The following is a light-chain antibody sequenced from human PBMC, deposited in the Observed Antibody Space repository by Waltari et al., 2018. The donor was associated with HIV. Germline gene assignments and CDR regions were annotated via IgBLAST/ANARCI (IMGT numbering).Light chain of an antibody. CDR1: Y. J-gene: IGLJ2*01. CDR2: EVN. CDR3: SSYAGSAVV. V-gene: IGLV2-8*01. Sequence: YVSWYQQYPGMAPKLIIYEVNKRPSGVPDRFSGSKSGNTASLTVSGLQAEDEADFYCSSYAGSAVVFGGGTKLTVL.